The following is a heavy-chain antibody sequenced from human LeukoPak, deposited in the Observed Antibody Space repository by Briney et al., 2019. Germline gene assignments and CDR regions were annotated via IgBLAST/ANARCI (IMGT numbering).Heavy chain of an antibody. D-gene: IGHD5-24*01. CDR3: ARVRITQRWFDP. J-gene: IGHJ5*02. V-gene: IGHV1-18*01. CDR2: ISTHSGNA. Sequence: ASVTVSCKASGYTFISYGVSWVRQAPGQGLEWMGWISTHSGNAYNAHKFQGRVTMTTDTSTSTAYMELRSLTSDDTAVYCCARVRITQRWFDPWGQGTLVTVSS. CDR1: GYTFISYG.